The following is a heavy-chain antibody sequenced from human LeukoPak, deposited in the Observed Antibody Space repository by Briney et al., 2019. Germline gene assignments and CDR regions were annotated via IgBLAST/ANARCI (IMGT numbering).Heavy chain of an antibody. CDR3: ATRYYYYYMDV. Sequence: SETLSLTCTVSGGSISSYYWSWIRQPPGKGLEWIGYIYYSGSTNYNPSLKSRVTISVDTSKNQFSLKLSSVTAADTAAYYCATRYYYYYMDVWGKGTTVTVSS. J-gene: IGHJ6*03. CDR1: GGSISSYY. CDR2: IYYSGST. V-gene: IGHV4-59*12.